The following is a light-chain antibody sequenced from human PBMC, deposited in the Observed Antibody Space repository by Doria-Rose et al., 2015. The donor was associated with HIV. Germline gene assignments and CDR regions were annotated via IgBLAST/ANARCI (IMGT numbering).Light chain of an antibody. V-gene: IGKV1-33*01. CDR2: DAS. J-gene: IGKJ2*01. CDR3: QQYDDPPYT. Sequence: DIRLTPSPSSLSASVGDRLTITCQASQDISNYLNWYQQKPGKAPKLLIYDASNLERGVPSRFSGSGSGTDFTFTISSLQPEDIATYYCQQYDDPPYTFGQGTNLKIK. CDR1: QDISNY.